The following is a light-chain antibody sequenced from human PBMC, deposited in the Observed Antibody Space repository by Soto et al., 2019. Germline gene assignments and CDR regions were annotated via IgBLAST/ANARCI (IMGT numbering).Light chain of an antibody. CDR3: AAWDDSLSGVV. J-gene: IGLJ2*01. CDR1: TSNIGSKY. Sequence: QSVLTQPPSASGTPGQRVTISCSGSTSNIGSKYVYWYQQLPGTAPKPLIYSDNVRPSGVPDRFSGSKSGTSASLAISGLRSDDEADYFCAAWDDSLSGVVFGGGTQLTVL. CDR2: SDN. V-gene: IGLV1-47*01.